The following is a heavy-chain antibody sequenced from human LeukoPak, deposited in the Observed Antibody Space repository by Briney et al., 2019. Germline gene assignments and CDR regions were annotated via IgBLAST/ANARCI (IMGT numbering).Heavy chain of an antibody. CDR3: AKPGIVGATIGHDFDY. Sequence: SETLSLTCTVSGGSISSSSYYWGWIRQPPGKGLEWIGSIYYSGSTYYNPSLKSRVTISVDTSKNQFSLKLSSVTAADTAVYYCAKPGIVGATIGHDFDYWGQGTLVTVSS. J-gene: IGHJ4*02. CDR2: IYYSGST. CDR1: GGSISSSSYY. D-gene: IGHD1-26*01. V-gene: IGHV4-39*01.